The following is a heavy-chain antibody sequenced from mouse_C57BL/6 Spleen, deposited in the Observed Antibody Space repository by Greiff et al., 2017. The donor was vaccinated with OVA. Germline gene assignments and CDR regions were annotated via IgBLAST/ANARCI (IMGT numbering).Heavy chain of an antibody. CDR3: ARGRNFDV. J-gene: IGHJ1*03. CDR2: ISYDGSN. V-gene: IGHV3-6*01. CDR1: GYSITSGYY. Sequence: EVKLMESGPGLVKPSQSLSLTCSVTGYSITSGYYWNWIRQFPGNKLEWMGYISYDGSNNYNPSLKNRISITRDTSKNQFFLKLNSVTTEDTATYYCARGRNFDVWGTGTTVTVSS.